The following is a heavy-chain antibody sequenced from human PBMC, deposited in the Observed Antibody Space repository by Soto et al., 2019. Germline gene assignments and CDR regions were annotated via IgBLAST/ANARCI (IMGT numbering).Heavy chain of an antibody. V-gene: IGHV4-61*01. J-gene: IGHJ5*02. Sequence: QVQLQESGPGLVKPSETLSLTCTVSGGSVSSGSYYWSWIWQPPGKGLEWIGYIYYSGCTNYNPSLKSRVTISVDTSKNQFSLKLSSVTAADTAVYYCASGIVVVPAAIWGGDGNWFDPWGQGTLVTVSS. D-gene: IGHD2-2*02. CDR3: ASGIVVVPAAIWGGDGNWFDP. CDR1: GGSVSSGSYY. CDR2: IYYSGCT.